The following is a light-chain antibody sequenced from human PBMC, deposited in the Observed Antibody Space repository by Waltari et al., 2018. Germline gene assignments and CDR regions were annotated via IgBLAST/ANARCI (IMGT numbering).Light chain of an antibody. Sequence: DIQMTQSPSSLSASVVDRVTITCRASQSISSYLNWYQQKPGQAPKLLIYAASSLQSGVPSRFSGSGSGTDFTLTISSLQPEDFATYYCQQSYSTPRTFGQGTKVEIK. CDR1: QSISSY. V-gene: IGKV1-39*01. J-gene: IGKJ1*01. CDR3: QQSYSTPRT. CDR2: AAS.